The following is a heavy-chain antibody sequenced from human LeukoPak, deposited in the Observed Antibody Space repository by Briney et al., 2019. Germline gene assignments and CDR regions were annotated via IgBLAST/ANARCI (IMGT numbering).Heavy chain of an antibody. CDR1: GFTFSSYG. CDR3: ARGGSSWQIDY. D-gene: IGHD6-13*01. J-gene: IGHJ4*02. CDR2: IWYDGSSK. Sequence: GGSLRLSCAASGFTFSSYGMHWVRQASGKGLEWVAVIWYDGSSKYYADSVKGRFTISRDNSKNTLYLQMNSLRAEDTAVYYCARGGSSWQIDYWGQGTLVAVSS. V-gene: IGHV3-33*01.